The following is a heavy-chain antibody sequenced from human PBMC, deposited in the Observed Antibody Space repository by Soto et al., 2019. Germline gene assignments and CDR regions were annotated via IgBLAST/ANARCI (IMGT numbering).Heavy chain of an antibody. D-gene: IGHD1-26*01. Sequence: SETLSLTCTVSGGSISSGDYYWSWIRQPPGKGLEWIGYIYYSGSTYYNPSLKSRVTISVDTSKNQFSLKLTSVTAADEAIYYCVRDDVGVGIDSWGLGTLVTVSS. CDR2: IYYSGST. CDR1: GGSISSGDYY. J-gene: IGHJ4*02. CDR3: VRDDVGVGIDS. V-gene: IGHV4-30-4*01.